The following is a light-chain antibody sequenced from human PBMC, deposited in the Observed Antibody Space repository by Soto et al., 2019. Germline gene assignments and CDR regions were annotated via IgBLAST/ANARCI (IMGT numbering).Light chain of an antibody. CDR1: QAIRTY. CDR2: DAS. V-gene: IGKV1-33*01. Sequence: IQMTQSPSSLSASVGDRVTLTCQATQAIRTYLNWYQQKPVKAPKLLIYDASSLETGVPSRFSGSGSGTDFTLTISSLQPEDFATYYCQQYDNLPLIFGQGTRLDIK. J-gene: IGKJ5*01. CDR3: QQYDNLPLI.